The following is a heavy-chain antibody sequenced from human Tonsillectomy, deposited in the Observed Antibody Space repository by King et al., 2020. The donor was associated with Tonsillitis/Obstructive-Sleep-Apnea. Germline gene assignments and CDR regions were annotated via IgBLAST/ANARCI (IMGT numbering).Heavy chain of an antibody. CDR3: ARGSIAAAGTGYYFDY. D-gene: IGHD6-13*01. CDR2: ISSSSSYT. Sequence: QVQLVESGGGLVKPGGSLRLSCAASGFTFSDYYMSWIRQAPGKGLEWVSYISSSSSYTNYADSVKGRFTISRDNAKNSLYLQMNSLRAEDTAVYYCARGSIAAAGTGYYFDYWGQGTQVTVSS. CDR1: GFTFSDYY. V-gene: IGHV3-11*06. J-gene: IGHJ4*02.